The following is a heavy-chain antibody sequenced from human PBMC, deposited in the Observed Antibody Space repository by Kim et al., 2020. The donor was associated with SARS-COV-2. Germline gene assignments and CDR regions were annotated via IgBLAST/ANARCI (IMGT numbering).Heavy chain of an antibody. J-gene: IGHJ4*02. CDR2: ISYDGSNK. D-gene: IGHD6-19*01. V-gene: IGHV3-33*05. CDR3: ASEKQWLVPGDY. Sequence: GGSLRLSCAASGFTFSSYGMHWVRQAPGKGLEWVAVISYDGSNKYYADSVKGRFTISRDNSKNTLYLQMNSLRAEDTAVYYCASEKQWLVPGDYWGQGTLVTVSS. CDR1: GFTFSSYG.